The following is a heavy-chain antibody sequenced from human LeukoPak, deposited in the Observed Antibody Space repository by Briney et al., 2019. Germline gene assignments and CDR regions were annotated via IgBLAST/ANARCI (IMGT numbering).Heavy chain of an antibody. D-gene: IGHD2-8*01. CDR1: GFTVSSNY. Sequence: GGSLRLSCAASGFTVSSNYMSWVRQAPGKGLEWVSAISGSGGSTYYADSVKGRFTISRDNSKNTLYLQMNSLRAEDTAVYYCAKVGTTHIVLMVYATWGQGTLVTVSS. J-gene: IGHJ5*02. V-gene: IGHV3-23*01. CDR2: ISGSGGST. CDR3: AKVGTTHIVLMVYAT.